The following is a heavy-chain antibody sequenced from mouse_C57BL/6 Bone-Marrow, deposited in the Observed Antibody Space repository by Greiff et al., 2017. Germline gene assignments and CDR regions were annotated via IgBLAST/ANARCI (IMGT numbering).Heavy chain of an antibody. CDR3: ARGEATVVPYYFDY. CDR1: GYTFTSYG. Sequence: VQLQQSGAELARPGASVKLSCKASGYTFTSYGISWVKQRTGQGLEWIGEIYPRSGNTYYNEKFKGKATLTADKSSSTAYMELRSLTSEDSAVYFCARGEATVVPYYFDYWGQGTTLTVSS. V-gene: IGHV1-81*01. CDR2: IYPRSGNT. D-gene: IGHD1-1*01. J-gene: IGHJ2*01.